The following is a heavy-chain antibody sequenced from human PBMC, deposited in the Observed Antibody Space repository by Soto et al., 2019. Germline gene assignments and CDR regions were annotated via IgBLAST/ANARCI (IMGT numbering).Heavy chain of an antibody. J-gene: IGHJ6*03. CDR1: GFTFTSSA. CDR2: IVVGSGNT. V-gene: IGHV1-58*02. CDR3: AAGGGDIVVVPAANIPYYYMDV. D-gene: IGHD2-2*01. Sequence: AVKVSCKASGFTFTSSAMHWVRQARGQRLEWIGWIVVGSGNTNYAQKFQERVTITRDMSTSTAYMALSSLRSEDTAVYYCAAGGGDIVVVPAANIPYYYMDVWGKGTTVTVSS.